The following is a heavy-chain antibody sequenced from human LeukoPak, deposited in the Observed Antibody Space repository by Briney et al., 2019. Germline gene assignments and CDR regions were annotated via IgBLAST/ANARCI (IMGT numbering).Heavy chain of an antibody. Sequence: GRSLRLSCAASGFTFSSYGMHWVRQAPGKGLEWVAVIWYDGSNKYYADSVKGRFTISRDNSKNTLYLQMNSLRAEDTAVYYCAKDGMTYYDFWSGSANWFDPWGQETLVTVSS. V-gene: IGHV3-33*06. CDR3: AKDGMTYYDFWSGSANWFDP. CDR1: GFTFSSYG. J-gene: IGHJ5*02. CDR2: IWYDGSNK. D-gene: IGHD3-3*01.